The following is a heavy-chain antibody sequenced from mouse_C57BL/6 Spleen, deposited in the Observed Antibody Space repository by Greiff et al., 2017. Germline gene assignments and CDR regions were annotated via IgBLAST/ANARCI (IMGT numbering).Heavy chain of an antibody. D-gene: IGHD4-1*01. CDR1: GYTFTSYW. J-gene: IGHJ1*03. Sequence: QVQLQQSGAELAKPGASVKLSCKASGYTFTSYWMHWVKQRPGQGLEWIGYINPSSGYTKYNQKFKDKATLTADKSSSTAYMQLSSLTSEDSAVXYCAKNWDVNWYFDVWGTGTTVTVSS. V-gene: IGHV1-7*01. CDR3: AKNWDVNWYFDV. CDR2: INPSSGYT.